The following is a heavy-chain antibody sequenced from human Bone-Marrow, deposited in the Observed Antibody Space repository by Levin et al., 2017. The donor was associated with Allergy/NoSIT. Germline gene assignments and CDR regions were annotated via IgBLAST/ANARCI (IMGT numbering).Heavy chain of an antibody. CDR2: IRSKAYGGTT. Sequence: KSGGSLRLSCTASGFTFGDYAMSWFRQAPGKGLEWVGFIRSKAYGGTTEYAASVKGRFTISRDDSKSIAYLQMNSLKTEDTAVYYCTRRRTMTTTEGFDYWGQGTLVTVSS. J-gene: IGHJ4*02. V-gene: IGHV3-49*05. CDR1: GFTFGDYA. CDR3: TRRRTMTTTEGFDY. D-gene: IGHD4-11*01.